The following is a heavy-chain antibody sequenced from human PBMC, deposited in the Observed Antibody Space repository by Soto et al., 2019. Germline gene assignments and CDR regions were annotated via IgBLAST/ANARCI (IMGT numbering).Heavy chain of an antibody. J-gene: IGHJ5*02. V-gene: IGHV3-74*01. CDR1: GFTFSMYW. Sequence: GGSLRLSCAASGFTFSMYWMHWVRQAPGKGLVWVSRINNDGSSTIYADPVKGRFTISRDNSKNTLYLQMNSLRAEDTAVYFCARDDRYNWLDPWGQGSLVTVSS. CDR3: ARDDRYNWLDP. CDR2: INNDGSST.